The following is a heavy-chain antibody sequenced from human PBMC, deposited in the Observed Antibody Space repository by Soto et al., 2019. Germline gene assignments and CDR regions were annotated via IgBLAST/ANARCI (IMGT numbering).Heavy chain of an antibody. CDR2: IRSKAYGGTT. J-gene: IGHJ6*02. V-gene: IGHV3-49*03. D-gene: IGHD6-13*01. Sequence: GGSLRLSCTASGFTFGDYAVSWFRQAPGKGLEWVGFIRSKAYGGTTEYAASVKGRFTISRDDSKSIAYLQMNSLKTEDTAVYYCTRPGIAPIYYYYGMDVWGQGTTVTVSS. CDR1: GFTFGDYA. CDR3: TRPGIAPIYYYYGMDV.